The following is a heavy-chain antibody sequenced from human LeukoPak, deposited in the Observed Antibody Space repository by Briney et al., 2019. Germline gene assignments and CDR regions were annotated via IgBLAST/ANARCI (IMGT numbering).Heavy chain of an antibody. V-gene: IGHV3-7*01. J-gene: IGHJ6*02. CDR3: ARDYGRSRDYGMDV. CDR2: IKQDGSEK. Sequence: GALRLSCAASGFTFSSYWMSWVRQAPGRGLEWVANIKQDGSEKYYVDSVKGRFTISRDNAKNSLYLQMNSLRAEDTAVYYCARDYGRSRDYGMDVWGQGTTVTVSS. CDR1: GFTFSSYW. D-gene: IGHD3-10*01.